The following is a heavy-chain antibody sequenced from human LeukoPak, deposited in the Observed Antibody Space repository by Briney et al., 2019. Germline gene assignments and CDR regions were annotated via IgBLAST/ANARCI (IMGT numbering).Heavy chain of an antibody. CDR2: IYTSGST. V-gene: IGHV4-4*07. CDR1: GGSISSYY. J-gene: IGHJ6*03. CDR3: AREIIRYCSSTSCSYYYYYYYMDV. D-gene: IGHD2-2*01. Sequence: PSETLSLTCTVSGGSISSYYWSWIRQPAGKGLEWIGRIYTSGSTNYNPSLKSRVTMSVDTSKNQFSPKLSSVTAADTAVYYCAREIIRYCSSTSCSYYYYYYYMDVWGKGTTVTVSS.